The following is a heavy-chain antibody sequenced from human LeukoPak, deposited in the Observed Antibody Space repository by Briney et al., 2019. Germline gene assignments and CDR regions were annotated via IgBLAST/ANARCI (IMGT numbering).Heavy chain of an antibody. Sequence: PSETLSFTCTVSGGSISNYYWNWIRQAPGTGLEWIGYIYYTGSPNKNPSLKSRVTMSVDTSKNQFSLNLKSVTPEDTAVYYCARNLIPEQLVLNFWGQGILVTVSS. J-gene: IGHJ4*02. V-gene: IGHV4-59*01. CDR3: ARNLIPEQLVLNF. D-gene: IGHD6-13*01. CDR1: GGSISNYY. CDR2: IYYTGSP.